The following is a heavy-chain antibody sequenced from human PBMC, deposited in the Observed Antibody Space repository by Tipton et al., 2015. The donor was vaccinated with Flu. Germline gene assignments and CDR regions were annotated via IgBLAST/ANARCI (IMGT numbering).Heavy chain of an antibody. Sequence: QLVQSGAEVKKPGESLKISCETSGYTFMNYYIAWVRQMPGKGLEWLGIIHPAESEPRYTPSFRGRVIISVDKSISTAYLQWTSLKASDSAIYYCARQTNLVWSGYYVFDYWGQGTLVTVSS. CDR3: ARQTNLVWSGYYVFDY. CDR1: GYTFMNYY. CDR2: IHPAESEP. V-gene: IGHV5-51*01. J-gene: IGHJ4*02. D-gene: IGHD3-3*01.